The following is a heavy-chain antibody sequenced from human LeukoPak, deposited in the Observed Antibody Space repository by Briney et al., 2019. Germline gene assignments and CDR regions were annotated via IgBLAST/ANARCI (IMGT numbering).Heavy chain of an antibody. D-gene: IGHD3-10*01. Sequence: PSETLSLTCTVSGGSIGSSSYYWGWIRQPPGKGLDWIGGIYYSGSTYYNPSLKSRVTISVDTSKNQFSLKLSSVTAADTAVYYCARARKVTNYYGSVTGGIRFDYWGQGTLVTVSS. J-gene: IGHJ4*02. V-gene: IGHV4-39*01. CDR2: IYYSGST. CDR3: ARARKVTNYYGSVTGGIRFDY. CDR1: GGSIGSSSYY.